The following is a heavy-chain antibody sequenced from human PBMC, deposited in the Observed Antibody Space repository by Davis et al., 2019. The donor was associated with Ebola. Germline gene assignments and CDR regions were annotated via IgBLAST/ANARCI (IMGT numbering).Heavy chain of an antibody. J-gene: IGHJ6*03. CDR3: ARDRGEYCSSTSCFTIPPRYYYYYYMDV. D-gene: IGHD2-2*01. Sequence: GESLKISCAASGFTVSSNYMSWVRQAPGKGLEWVSSISSSSSYIYYADSVKGRFTISRDNAKNSLYLQMNSLRAEDTAVYYCARDRGEYCSSTSCFTIPPRYYYYYYMDVWGKGTTVTVSS. V-gene: IGHV3-21*01. CDR2: ISSSSSYI. CDR1: GFTVSSNY.